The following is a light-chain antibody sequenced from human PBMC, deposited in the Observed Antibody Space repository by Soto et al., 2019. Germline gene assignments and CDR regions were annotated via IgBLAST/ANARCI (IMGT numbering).Light chain of an antibody. Sequence: EIVLTQSPGTLSLSPGERATLSCRASQSVTSSYLAWYQQRPGQAPRLLIFGASYRATGIPDRFSGSGSGTDFSLTISRLEHEDFAVYYCQHYSSSRPEFTFGRGTKVDSK. CDR1: QSVTSSY. CDR2: GAS. J-gene: IGKJ3*01. V-gene: IGKV3-20*01. CDR3: QHYSSSRPEFT.